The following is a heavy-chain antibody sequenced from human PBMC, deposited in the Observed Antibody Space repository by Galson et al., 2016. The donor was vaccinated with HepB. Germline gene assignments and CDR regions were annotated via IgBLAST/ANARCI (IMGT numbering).Heavy chain of an antibody. CDR3: ARGMSGNNGFLHFDG. D-gene: IGHD2-8*01. J-gene: IGHJ4*02. Sequence: SVKVSCKASGYTFTTYYMHWVRQAPGQGFEWMGIINPSGGSTSYAQNFQGRVTMTSDTSTSTVYMELSSLGSEDTAVYYCARGMSGNNGFLHFDGWGQGTLVTVSA. CDR1: GYTFTTYY. CDR2: INPSGGST. V-gene: IGHV1-46*01.